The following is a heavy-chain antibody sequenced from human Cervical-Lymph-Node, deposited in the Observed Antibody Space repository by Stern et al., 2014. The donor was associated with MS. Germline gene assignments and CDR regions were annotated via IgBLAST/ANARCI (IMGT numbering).Heavy chain of an antibody. Sequence: VQLVESGGGVVQPGRSLRLSCAASGFTFSSYGMHWVRQAPGKGLEWVAVIWYDGSNKYYADSAKGRFTISRDNSKNTLYLQMNSLRAEDTAVYYCARDPGFYDSSGPPVPYYFDYWGQGTLVTVSS. J-gene: IGHJ4*02. V-gene: IGHV3-33*01. CDR3: ARDPGFYDSSGPPVPYYFDY. D-gene: IGHD3-22*01. CDR1: GFTFSSYG. CDR2: IWYDGSNK.